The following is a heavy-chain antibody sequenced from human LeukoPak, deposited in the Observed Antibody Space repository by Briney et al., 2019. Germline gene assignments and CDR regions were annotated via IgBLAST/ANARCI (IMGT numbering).Heavy chain of an antibody. CDR2: ISYDGSNK. J-gene: IGHJ4*02. V-gene: IGHV3-30*03. D-gene: IGHD1-1*01. Sequence: PTGGSLRLSCAASGFTFSSYGMHWVRQAPGKGLEWVAVISYDGSNKYYEDSVKGRFTISRDNSKNTPYLQMNSLRADDTAVYYCARDLHTTGDYWGQGTLVTVSS. CDR1: GFTFSSYG. CDR3: ARDLHTTGDY.